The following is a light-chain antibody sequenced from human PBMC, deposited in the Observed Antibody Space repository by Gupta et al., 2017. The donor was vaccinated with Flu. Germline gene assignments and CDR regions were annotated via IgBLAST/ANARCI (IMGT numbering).Light chain of an antibody. J-gene: IGLJ7*01. V-gene: IGLV3-21*02. CDR1: NIGSRS. CDR2: DDT. CDR3: QLWGGDHAV. Sequence: SYVLPQPPSVSVAPAQTARITCGVDNIGSRSVHWYQQRPGQAPILVVYDDTDRPSGIPERFSGYISGNTATLTITRVEGGDEADYYCQLWGGDHAVFGGGTQLTVL.